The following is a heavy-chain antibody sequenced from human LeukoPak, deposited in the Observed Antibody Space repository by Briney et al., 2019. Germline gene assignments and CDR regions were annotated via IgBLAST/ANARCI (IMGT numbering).Heavy chain of an antibody. CDR1: GFTFSSYG. J-gene: IGHJ4*02. CDR2: ISSSSSYI. V-gene: IGHV3-21*01. D-gene: IGHD6-13*01. Sequence: GGSLRLSCAASGFTFSSYGMNWVRQAPGKGLEWVSSISSSSSYIYYADSVKGRFTISRDNAKNSLYLQMNSLTAEDTAVYYCARDLFRRAAGTMEDYWGQGTLVTVSS. CDR3: ARDLFRRAAGTMEDY.